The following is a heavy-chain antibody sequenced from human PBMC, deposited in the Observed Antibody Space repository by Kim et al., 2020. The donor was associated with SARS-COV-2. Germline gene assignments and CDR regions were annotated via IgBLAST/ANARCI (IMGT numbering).Heavy chain of an antibody. J-gene: IGHJ4*02. V-gene: IGHV3-30*18. CDR3: AKDLAEFRIAVAGYTPGDY. CDR2: ISYDGSNK. Sequence: GGSLRLSCAASGFTFSSYGMHWVRQAPGKGLEWVAVISYDGSNKYYADSVKDRFTISRDNSKNTLYLQMNSLRAEDTAVYYCAKDLAEFRIAVAGYTPGDYWGQGTLVTVSS. CDR1: GFTFSSYG. D-gene: IGHD6-19*01.